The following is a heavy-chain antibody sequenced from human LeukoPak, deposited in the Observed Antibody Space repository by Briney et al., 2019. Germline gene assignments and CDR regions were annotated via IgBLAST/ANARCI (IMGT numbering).Heavy chain of an antibody. CDR3: AKDTSSSWYGSGSFDY. Sequence: PGGSLRLSCAASGFTFDDYAMHWVRQAPRKRLEWVSGISWNSGSIGYADSVKGRFTISRDNAKNSLYLQMNSLRAEDTALYYCAKDTSSSWYGSGSFDYWGQGTLVTVSS. CDR2: ISWNSGSI. D-gene: IGHD6-13*01. CDR1: GFTFDDYA. J-gene: IGHJ4*02. V-gene: IGHV3-9*01.